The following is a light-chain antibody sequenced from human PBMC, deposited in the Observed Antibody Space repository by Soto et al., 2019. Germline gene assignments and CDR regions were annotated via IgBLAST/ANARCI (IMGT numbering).Light chain of an antibody. V-gene: IGLV2-14*01. CDR2: EVS. Sequence: QSALTQPASVSGSPGQSITISCTGTSSGVGGYNYVSWYQQHPGKAPKLMIYEVSNRPSGVSNRFSGSKSANTASLTISGLQAEDEADYFCSSYGSTSSRYVFGTGTKVTVL. CDR1: SSGVGGYNY. CDR3: SSYGSTSSRYV. J-gene: IGLJ1*01.